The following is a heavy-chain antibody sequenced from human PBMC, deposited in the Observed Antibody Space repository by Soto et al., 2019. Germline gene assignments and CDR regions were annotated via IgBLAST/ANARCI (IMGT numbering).Heavy chain of an antibody. CDR2: LSCSGDST. Sequence: PGGSLRLSCAASGFTFSSYAMSWVRQAPGKGLEWAPALSCSGDSTYYADSVKGRFTISRDNAKNTLYLHMTSLRAEATAVYYGAKRETGTYFDYWGRGTLVTVS. J-gene: IGHJ4*02. D-gene: IGHD1-7*01. CDR1: GFTFSSYA. CDR3: AKRETGTYFDY. V-gene: IGHV3-23*01.